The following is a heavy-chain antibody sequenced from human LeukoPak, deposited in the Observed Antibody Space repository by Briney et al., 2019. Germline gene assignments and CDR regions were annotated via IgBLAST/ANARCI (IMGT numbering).Heavy chain of an antibody. J-gene: IGHJ4*02. CDR2: ISYDGSNK. Sequence: PGGSLRLSCAASGFTFRSHGMHWVRQAPGKGLEWVAVISYDGSNKYYADSVKGRFTISRDNSKNTLYLQMNSLRAEDTAVYYCAKDRVTMIVVVTPTFDYWGQGTLVTVSS. D-gene: IGHD3-22*01. CDR3: AKDRVTMIVVVTPTFDY. V-gene: IGHV3-30*18. CDR1: GFTFRSHG.